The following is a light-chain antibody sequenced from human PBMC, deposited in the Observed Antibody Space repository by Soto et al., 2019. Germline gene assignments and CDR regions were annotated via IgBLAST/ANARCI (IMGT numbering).Light chain of an antibody. CDR3: GTWDSSLFYVV. V-gene: IGLV1-51*01. CDR2: DNN. Sequence: QSVLTQPPSVSAAPGQTVTISCSGSSSNIGNNYVSWYQQLPGTAPKLLIYDNNKRPSGIPDRFSGSKSGTSATLGITGLQTGDEADYYCGTWDSSLFYVVFGGGTKLTVL. J-gene: IGLJ2*01. CDR1: SSNIGNNY.